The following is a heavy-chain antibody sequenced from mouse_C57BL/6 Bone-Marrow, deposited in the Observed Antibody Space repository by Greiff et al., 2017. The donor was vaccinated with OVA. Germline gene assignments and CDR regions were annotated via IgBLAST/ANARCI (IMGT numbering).Heavy chain of an antibody. CDR3: ARWLLRHWYFDV. CDR2: INPNNGGT. CDR1: ESKSTDYN. V-gene: IGHV1-18*01. Sequence: EVQLQQSGPELVNPCAPRKRPGKVSESKSTDYNMDWVKQSHGKSLEWIGDINPNNGGTIYNQKFKGKATLTVDKSSSTAYMELRSLTSEDTAVYYCARWLLRHWYFDVWGTGTTVTVSS. J-gene: IGHJ1*03. D-gene: IGHD2-3*01.